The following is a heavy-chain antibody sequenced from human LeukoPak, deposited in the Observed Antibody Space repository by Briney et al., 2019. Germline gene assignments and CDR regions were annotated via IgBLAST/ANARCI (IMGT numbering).Heavy chain of an antibody. CDR3: ASGGIPGWFDP. V-gene: IGHV1-69*05. CDR1: GYTFTSYG. D-gene: IGHD2-2*01. CDR2: IIPIFGTA. J-gene: IGHJ5*02. Sequence: SVKVSCKASGYTFTSYGISWVRQAPGQGLEWMEGIIPIFGTANYAQKFQGRVTITTDESTSTAYMELSSLRSEDTAVYYCASGGIPGWFDPWGQGTLVTVSS.